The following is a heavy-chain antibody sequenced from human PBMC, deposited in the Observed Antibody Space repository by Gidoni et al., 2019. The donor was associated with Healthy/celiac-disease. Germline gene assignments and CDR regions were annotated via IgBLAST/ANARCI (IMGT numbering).Heavy chain of an antibody. J-gene: IGHJ4*02. CDR3: ARCWNYWYYFDY. V-gene: IGHV4-34*01. D-gene: IGHD1-7*01. CDR1: GGSFSGYY. CDR2: INHSGST. Sequence: VQLQQWGAGLLKPSETLSLTCAVYGGSFSGYYWSWIRQPPGKGLEWIGEINHSGSTNYNPSLKSRVTISVDTSKNQFSLKLSSVTAADTAVYYCARCWNYWYYFDYWGQGTLVTVSS.